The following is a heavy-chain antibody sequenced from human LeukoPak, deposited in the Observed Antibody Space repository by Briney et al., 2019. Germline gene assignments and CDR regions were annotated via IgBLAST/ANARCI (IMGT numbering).Heavy chain of an antibody. CDR3: ARRYGSGTYLFDY. Sequence: ASVTVSCKASGYTFTAYYVHWVRQAPGQGLEWMGWINPNSGGTNYAQKFQGRVTISADKSISTAYLQLSSLKASDTAMYYCARRYGSGTYLFDYWGQGTLVTVSS. J-gene: IGHJ4*02. D-gene: IGHD3-10*01. CDR2: INPNSGGT. CDR1: GYTFTAYY. V-gene: IGHV1-2*02.